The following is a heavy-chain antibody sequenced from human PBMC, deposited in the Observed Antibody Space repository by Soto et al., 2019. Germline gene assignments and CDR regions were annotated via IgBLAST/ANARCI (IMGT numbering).Heavy chain of an antibody. CDR3: AGREMAAPYYYYGMDV. CDR1: GGSFIGYY. V-gene: IGHV4-34*01. CDR2: INHSGST. J-gene: IGHJ6*02. Sequence: SETLSVTCAVYGGSFIGYYWSWIRQPPGKGLEWIGEINHSGSTNYNPSLKSRVTISVDTSKNQFSLKLSSVTAADTAVYYCAGREMAAPYYYYGMDVWGQGTTVTVSS. D-gene: IGHD6-19*01.